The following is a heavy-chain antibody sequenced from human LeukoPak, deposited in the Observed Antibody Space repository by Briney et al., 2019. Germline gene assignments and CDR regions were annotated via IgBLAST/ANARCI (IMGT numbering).Heavy chain of an antibody. CDR2: INPSGGST. D-gene: IGHD5-18*01. CDR1: GYTFTSYY. J-gene: IGHJ4*02. Sequence: ASVKVSCEASGYTFTSYYMHWVRQAPGQGLEWMGIINPSGGSTSYAQKFQGRVTMTRDMSTSTVYMELSSLRSEDTAVYYCARDRGTAMDEYLFDYWGQGTLVTVSS. V-gene: IGHV1-46*01. CDR3: ARDRGTAMDEYLFDY.